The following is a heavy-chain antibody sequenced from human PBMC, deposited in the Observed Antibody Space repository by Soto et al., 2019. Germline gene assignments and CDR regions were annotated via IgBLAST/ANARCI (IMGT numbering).Heavy chain of an antibody. V-gene: IGHV1-69*01. Sequence: QVQLVQSGAEVKKPGSSVKVSCKASGVSFSSYGYSWVRQAPGQGLEWMGGIIPIFGTANYAQRFQGRVTITGDESTSTAYMELSSLRSDDTAVYWCARGGDVEYWGQGTLVTVSS. J-gene: IGHJ4*02. CDR2: IIPIFGTA. CDR3: ARGGDVEY. CDR1: GVSFSSYG. D-gene: IGHD3-16*01.